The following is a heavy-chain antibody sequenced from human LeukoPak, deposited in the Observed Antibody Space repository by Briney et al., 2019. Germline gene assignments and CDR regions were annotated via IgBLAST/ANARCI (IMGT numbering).Heavy chain of an antibody. CDR2: LYFSGST. CDR1: GASISTYY. CDR3: VRGRDGFDT. J-gene: IGHJ3*02. Sequence: SETLSLTCSVSGASISTYYWSWIRQPPGKGLEWIGYLYFSGSTNYNPSMKSRVTTSVDASKNQFSLKLTSVTAADTAVYYCVRGRDGFDTWGPGTMVTVSS. V-gene: IGHV4-59*01.